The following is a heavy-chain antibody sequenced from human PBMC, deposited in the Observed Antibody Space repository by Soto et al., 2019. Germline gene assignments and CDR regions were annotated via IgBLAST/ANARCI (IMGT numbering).Heavy chain of an antibody. CDR1: DGSISSGDYY. V-gene: IGHV4-30-4*01. D-gene: IGHD5-18*01. CDR2: IYYSGST. CDR3: ASNSYGYTVYDY. J-gene: IGHJ4*02. Sequence: QVQLQESGPGLVKPSQTLSLTCTVSDGSISSGDYYWSWIRQPPGKGLEWIVYIYYSGSTYYNPSLKRRVTISVDTSKNQFSQKLTSVSAADTSVYYCASNSYGYTVYDYWSQGTLVTVSS.